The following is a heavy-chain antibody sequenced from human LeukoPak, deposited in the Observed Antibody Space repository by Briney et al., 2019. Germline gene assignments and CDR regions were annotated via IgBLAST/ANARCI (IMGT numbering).Heavy chain of an antibody. CDR2: INPNSGGT. Sequence: GASVKVSCKASGYTFTGYYMHWVRQAPGQGLEWMGWINPNSGGTNYAQKFQGRVTMTRATSISTAYMELSRLRSDDTAVYYCARDPLGYCSSTSCARLVGMDVWGQGTTVTVSS. J-gene: IGHJ6*02. CDR3: ARDPLGYCSSTSCARLVGMDV. D-gene: IGHD2-2*01. V-gene: IGHV1-2*02. CDR1: GYTFTGYY.